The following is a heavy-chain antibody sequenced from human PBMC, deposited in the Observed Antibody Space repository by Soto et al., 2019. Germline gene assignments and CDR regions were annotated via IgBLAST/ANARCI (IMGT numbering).Heavy chain of an antibody. D-gene: IGHD6-19*01. CDR2: IKQDGSEK. Sequence: PGGSLKLSCAASGFTFSSYWMSWVRQAPGKGLEWVANIKQDGSEKYYVDSVKGRFTISGDNAKNSLYLQMNSLRAEDTAVYYYAAAGIAVADWYFDYWGQGTLVTVSS. J-gene: IGHJ4*02. V-gene: IGHV3-7*01. CDR1: GFTFSSYW. CDR3: AAAGIAVADWYFDY.